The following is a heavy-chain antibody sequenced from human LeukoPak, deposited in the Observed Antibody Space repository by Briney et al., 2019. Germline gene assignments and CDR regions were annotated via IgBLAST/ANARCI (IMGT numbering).Heavy chain of an antibody. CDR2: IKQDGSEK. D-gene: IGHD5-24*01. J-gene: IGHJ4*02. Sequence: GGSLRLSCAASGFTFSSYWMSWVRQAPGKGLEWVANIKQDGSEKYYVDSVKGRFTISRDNAKNSLYLQMNSLRAEDTAVYYCARGGATRDGYNPFDHWGQGTLVTVSS. CDR3: ARGGATRDGYNPFDH. CDR1: GFTFSSYW. V-gene: IGHV3-7*01.